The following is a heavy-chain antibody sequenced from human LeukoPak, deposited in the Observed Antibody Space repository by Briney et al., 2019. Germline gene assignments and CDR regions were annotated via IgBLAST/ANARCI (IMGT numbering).Heavy chain of an antibody. CDR3: AFDFWSGLREFDP. D-gene: IGHD3-3*01. CDR2: IIPILGIA. CDR1: GGTFSSYT. V-gene: IGHV1-69*02. J-gene: IGHJ5*02. Sequence: SVKVSCKASGGTFSSYTISWVRQAPGQGLEWMGRIIPILGIANYAQKFQGRVTITADKSTSTAYMELSSLRSENTAVYYCAFDFWSGLREFDPWGQGTLVTVSS.